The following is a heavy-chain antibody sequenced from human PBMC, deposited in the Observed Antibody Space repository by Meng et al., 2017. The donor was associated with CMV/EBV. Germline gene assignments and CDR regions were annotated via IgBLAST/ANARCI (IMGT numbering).Heavy chain of an antibody. CDR1: GYSISSGYY. Sequence: ETLSLTCTVPGYSISSGYYWGWIRQPPGKGLEWVANIKQDGSEKYYVDSVKGRFTISRDNAKNSLYLQMNSLRAEDTAVYYCARDRSKVTLFRVPTYYFDYWGQGTLVTVSS. J-gene: IGHJ4*02. CDR2: IKQDGSEK. CDR3: ARDRSKVTLFRVPTYYFDY. V-gene: IGHV3-7*01. D-gene: IGHD4-11*01.